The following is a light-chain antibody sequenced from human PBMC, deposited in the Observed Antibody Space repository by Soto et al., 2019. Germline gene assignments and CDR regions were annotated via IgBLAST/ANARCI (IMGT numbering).Light chain of an antibody. V-gene: IGKV1-39*01. Sequence: DIPVTQSPPSLSASVGDRVTITCRTSQYISNYLNWYQHKVGKAPQLLIYSASTLQMGVPSRFSGSASGTEFTLTISSLQPDDYASYYCQSNYILPWTFGQGTKVE. CDR2: SAS. CDR3: QSNYILPWT. CDR1: QYISNY. J-gene: IGKJ1*01.